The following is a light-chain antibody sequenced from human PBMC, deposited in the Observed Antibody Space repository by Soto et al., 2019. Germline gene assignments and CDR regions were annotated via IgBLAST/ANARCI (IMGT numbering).Light chain of an antibody. CDR3: QQYNNCPLT. J-gene: IGKJ1*01. Sequence: EIVMTQSPAILSVSPGERATLSCRASQNLSSDLAWYQEKPGQAPRLLIYGASTRASGIPARFSGSGSGTEFTLTISSLQSEDFAVYYCQQYNNCPLTFGQGTKVEIK. CDR1: QNLSSD. V-gene: IGKV3-15*01. CDR2: GAS.